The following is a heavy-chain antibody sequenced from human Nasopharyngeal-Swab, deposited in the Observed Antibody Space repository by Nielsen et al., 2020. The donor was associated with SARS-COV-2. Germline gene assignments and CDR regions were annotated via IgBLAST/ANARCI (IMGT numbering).Heavy chain of an antibody. Sequence: GESLKISCAASGFTFSSYSMNWVRQAPGKGLEWVSSISSSSSYIYYADSVKGRFTISRDNAKNSLYLQMNSLRAEDTAVYYCARADASDIWGQGTMVTVSS. V-gene: IGHV3-21*01. CDR3: ARADASDI. J-gene: IGHJ3*02. CDR2: ISSSSSYI. CDR1: GFTFSSYS.